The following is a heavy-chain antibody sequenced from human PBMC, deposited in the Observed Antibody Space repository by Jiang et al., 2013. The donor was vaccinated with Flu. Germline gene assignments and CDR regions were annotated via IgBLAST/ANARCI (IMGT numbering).Heavy chain of an antibody. J-gene: IGHJ6*02. V-gene: IGHV3-11*04. D-gene: IGHD2-15*01. CDR2: ISSSGSTI. Sequence: VQLLESGGGLVKPGGSLRLSCAASGFTFSDYYMSWIRQAPGKGLEWVSYISSSGSTIYYADSVKGRFTISRDNAKNSLYLQMNSLRAEDTAVYYCARDSQFFPDCSSGGSCLQYYYYYYGMDVWGQGTTVTVSS. CDR3: ARDSQFFPDCSSGGSCLQYYYYYYGMDV. CDR1: GFTFSDYY.